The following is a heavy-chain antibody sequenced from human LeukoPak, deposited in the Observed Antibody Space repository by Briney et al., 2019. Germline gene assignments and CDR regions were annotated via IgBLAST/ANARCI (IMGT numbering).Heavy chain of an antibody. V-gene: IGHV3-7*03. D-gene: IGHD5-12*01. J-gene: IGHJ4*02. CDR2: IKQDGGEI. CDR3: ARDFPDGGGGYDESYYFDY. CDR1: GFTFSRYW. Sequence: PGGSLRLSCAASGFTFSRYWMSWVRQVPRKGLEWVANIKQDGGEIYYVDSVKGRFTISRDNAKSSLYLQMNSLRAGDTAVYYCARDFPDGGGGYDESYYFDYWGQGTLVTVSS.